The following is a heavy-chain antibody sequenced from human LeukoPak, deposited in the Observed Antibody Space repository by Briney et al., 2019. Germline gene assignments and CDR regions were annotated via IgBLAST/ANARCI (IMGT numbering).Heavy chain of an antibody. J-gene: IGHJ3*02. CDR2: INPNSGGT. Sequence: ASVKVSCKASGYTFTGYYMHWVRQAPGQGLEWMGRINPNSGGTNYAQKFQGRVTMTRDTSISTAYMELSRLRSDDTAVYYCARDYRYCSSTSCYILDAFDIWGQGTMVTVSS. V-gene: IGHV1-2*06. CDR1: GYTFTGYY. D-gene: IGHD2-2*02. CDR3: ARDYRYCSSTSCYILDAFDI.